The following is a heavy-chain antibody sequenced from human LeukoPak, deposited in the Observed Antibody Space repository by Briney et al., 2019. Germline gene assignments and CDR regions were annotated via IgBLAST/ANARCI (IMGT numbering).Heavy chain of an antibody. V-gene: IGHV1-2*06. CDR1: GYAFTGYY. CDR2: INPNNGGT. D-gene: IGHD3-3*01. J-gene: IGHJ4*02. CDR3: ARGQRITIFGVVYFDY. Sequence: ASVKVSCKTSGYAFTGYYIHWVRQAPGQGLERMGRINPNNGGTNHAQKFQGRVTMTRDTSISTAYMELSRLRSDDTAMYYCARGQRITIFGVVYFDYWGQGTLVTVSS.